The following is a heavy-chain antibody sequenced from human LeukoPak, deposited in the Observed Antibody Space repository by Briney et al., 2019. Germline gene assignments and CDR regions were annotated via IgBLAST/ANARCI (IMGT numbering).Heavy chain of an antibody. V-gene: IGHV4-59*08. CDR1: GGSISSYY. CDR2: IYYSGST. CDR3: AGHQPQWELRS. J-gene: IGHJ5*02. Sequence: SETLSLTCTVSGGSISSYYWSWIRQPPGKGLEWIGYIYYSGSTNYNPSLKSRVTISVDTSKNQFSLKLSSVTAADTAVYYCAGHQPQWELRSWGQGTLVTVSS. D-gene: IGHD1-26*01.